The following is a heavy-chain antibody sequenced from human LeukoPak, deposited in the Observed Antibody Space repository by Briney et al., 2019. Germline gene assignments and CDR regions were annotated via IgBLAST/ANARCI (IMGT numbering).Heavy chain of an antibody. Sequence: PGGSLRLSCAASGFTFSSYAMPWVRQAPGKGLEWVAVISYDGSNKYYADSVKGRFTISRDNSKNTLYLQMNSLRAEDTAVYYCARAITMIAPPFDYWGEGTLVSVSS. CDR2: ISYDGSNK. CDR3: ARAITMIAPPFDY. CDR1: GFTFSSYA. V-gene: IGHV3-30-3*01. D-gene: IGHD3-22*01. J-gene: IGHJ4*02.